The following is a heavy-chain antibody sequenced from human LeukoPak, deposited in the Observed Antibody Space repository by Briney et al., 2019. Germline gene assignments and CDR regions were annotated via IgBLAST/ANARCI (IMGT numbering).Heavy chain of an antibody. Sequence: ASVKVSCKASGYTFTSYYMHWVRQAPGQGLEWMGLINPSGGSTSYAQKFQGRVTMTRDTSTSTVYMELSSLRSEDTAVYYCARDIPLLEPHFPYYYYGMDVWGQGTTVTVSS. CDR1: GYTFTSYY. J-gene: IGHJ6*02. CDR2: INPSGGST. CDR3: ARDIPLLEPHFPYYYYGMDV. V-gene: IGHV1-46*01. D-gene: IGHD3-3*01.